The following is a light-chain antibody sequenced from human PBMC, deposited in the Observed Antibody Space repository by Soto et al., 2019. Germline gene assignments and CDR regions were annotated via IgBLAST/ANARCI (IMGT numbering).Light chain of an antibody. CDR3: QQYGASPPFT. V-gene: IGKV3-20*01. CDR2: GAS. CDR1: QSINNNY. Sequence: EIVLTQSPGPLSLSPGDRATLSCRASQSINNNYLAWYQQKPGQPPSLLIFGASSTATGIPSRFSGSGSGTGFTLAITRLDPYEFAVYYCQQYGASPPFTFGGGTKVEIK. J-gene: IGKJ4*01.